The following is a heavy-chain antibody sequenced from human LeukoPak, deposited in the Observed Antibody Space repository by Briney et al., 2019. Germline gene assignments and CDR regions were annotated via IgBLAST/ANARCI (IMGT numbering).Heavy chain of an antibody. V-gene: IGHV1-18*01. Sequence: ASVKVSCKASGYTFTSYGISWVRQAPGQGLEWIGWISAYNGNTNYAQKLQGRVTMTTDTSTSTAYMELRSLRSDDTAVYYCARGRLQLERLRFDPWGQGTLVTVSS. D-gene: IGHD1-1*01. CDR2: ISAYNGNT. J-gene: IGHJ5*02. CDR3: ARGRLQLERLRFDP. CDR1: GYTFTSYG.